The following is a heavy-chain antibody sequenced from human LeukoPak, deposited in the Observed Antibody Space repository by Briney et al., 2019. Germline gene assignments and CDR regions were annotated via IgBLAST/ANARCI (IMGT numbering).Heavy chain of an antibody. CDR3: AKGGAWDCSSTSCYFFDY. Sequence: GGSLRLSCAASEFTFSSYAMSWVRQAPGKGLEWVSAISGSGGSTYYADSVKGRFTISRDNSKNTLYLKMNSLRGEDTAVYYCAKGGAWDCSSTSCYFFDYWGQGTLVTVSS. CDR2: ISGSGGST. CDR1: EFTFSSYA. D-gene: IGHD2-2*01. J-gene: IGHJ4*02. V-gene: IGHV3-23*01.